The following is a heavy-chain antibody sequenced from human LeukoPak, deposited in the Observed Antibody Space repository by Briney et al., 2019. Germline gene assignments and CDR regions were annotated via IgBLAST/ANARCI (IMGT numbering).Heavy chain of an antibody. Sequence: SETLSLTCTVSGGSISSYYWSWIRQPAGKGLEWIGRIYTTGNTNYNPSLKSRVTISVDTSKNQFSLKLSSVTAADTAVYYCARHRRWEDGGYDGYYYYYMDVWGKGTTVTVSS. V-gene: IGHV4-4*07. CDR3: ARHRRWEDGGYDGYYYYYMDV. J-gene: IGHJ6*03. CDR2: IYTTGNT. CDR1: GGSISSYY. D-gene: IGHD5-12*01.